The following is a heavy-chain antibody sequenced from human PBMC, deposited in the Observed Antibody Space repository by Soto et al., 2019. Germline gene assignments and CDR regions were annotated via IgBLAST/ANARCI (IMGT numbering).Heavy chain of an antibody. CDR3: ARKTVVYEGNDYSYYYGMDV. J-gene: IGHJ6*02. Sequence: QVQLVQSGAEVKKPGASVKVSCKASGYTFTSYGINWVRQAPGQGLEWMGWISAYNGKTNYAQKLPGRVTMTTDTSTSTAYMELRSLRSDDTAVYYCARKTVVYEGNDYSYYYGMDVWGQGTTVTVSS. D-gene: IGHD2-8*02. V-gene: IGHV1-18*01. CDR1: GYTFTSYG. CDR2: ISAYNGKT.